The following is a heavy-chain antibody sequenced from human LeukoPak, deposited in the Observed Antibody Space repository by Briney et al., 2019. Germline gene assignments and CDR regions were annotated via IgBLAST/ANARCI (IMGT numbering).Heavy chain of an antibody. CDR3: ARAPYGSGNFYDY. CDR2: ISSSSSYI. V-gene: IGHV3-21*01. Sequence: GGSLRLSCAASGFTFSSYSMNWVRQAPGKGLEWVSSISSSSSYIYYADSVKGRFTISRDNSKNTLYLQMDSLRAEDTAVYYCARAPYGSGNFYDYWGQGTLVTVSS. J-gene: IGHJ4*02. D-gene: IGHD3-10*01. CDR1: GFTFSSYS.